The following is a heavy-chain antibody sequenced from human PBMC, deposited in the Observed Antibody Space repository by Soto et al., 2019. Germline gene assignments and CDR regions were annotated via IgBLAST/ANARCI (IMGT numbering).Heavy chain of an antibody. CDR1: GFTFSTYN. CDR3: ARDGDRGYDMDV. CDR2: ITNTGETI. J-gene: IGHJ6*02. Sequence: EVQMVESGGGLVQPGGSLRLSCAGSGFTFSTYNMDWVRQAPGKGLEWISYITNTGETIYYADSVRGRFTISRDNAKHALFLQMNSLRDEDTAVYYCARDGDRGYDMDVWGQGTTVTVSS. V-gene: IGHV3-48*02.